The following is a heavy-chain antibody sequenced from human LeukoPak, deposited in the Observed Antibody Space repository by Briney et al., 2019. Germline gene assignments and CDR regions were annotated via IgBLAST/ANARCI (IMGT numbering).Heavy chain of an antibody. D-gene: IGHD3-10*01. V-gene: IGHV3-74*01. Sequence: RGSLRLSCAASGFTFSSHWRPTVRQLPGKGQVWGSRIHREGSSTNYADSVTGRFTISRDNAKNTLYLQVNRLRAEDTAIYYCARARPDGASYFDYWGQGILVTVSS. J-gene: IGHJ4*02. CDR3: ARARPDGASYFDY. CDR2: IHREGSST. CDR1: GFTFSSHW.